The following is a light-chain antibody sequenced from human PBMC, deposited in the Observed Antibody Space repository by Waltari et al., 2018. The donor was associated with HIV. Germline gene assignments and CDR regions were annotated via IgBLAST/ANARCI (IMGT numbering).Light chain of an antibody. CDR1: SSNIGSNT. CDR3: AVWGDSLNGPV. J-gene: IGLJ2*01. V-gene: IGLV1-44*01. CDR2: SNN. Sequence: QSVLTQPPSASGTPGQRVTISWSGSSSNIGSNTVNWYQQLPGTAPKLLIYSNNQRPSGVPDRFSGSKSGTSASLAISGLQSEDEADYYCAVWGDSLNGPVFGGGTKLTVL.